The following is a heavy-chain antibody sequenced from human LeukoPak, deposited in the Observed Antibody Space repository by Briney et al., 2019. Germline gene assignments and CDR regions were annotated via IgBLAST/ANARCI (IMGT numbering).Heavy chain of an antibody. Sequence: NTGGSLRLSCAASGFTFSSYSMNWVRQAPGKGLEWVSSISSSSSYIYYADSVKGRFTISRDNAKNSLYLQMNSLRAEDTAVYYCGESGTGDFDYWGQGTLVTVSS. D-gene: IGHD3-10*01. CDR2: ISSSSSYI. J-gene: IGHJ4*02. CDR3: GESGTGDFDY. V-gene: IGHV3-21*01. CDR1: GFTFSSYS.